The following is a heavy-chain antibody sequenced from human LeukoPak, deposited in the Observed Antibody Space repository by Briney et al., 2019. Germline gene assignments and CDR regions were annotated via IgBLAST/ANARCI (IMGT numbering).Heavy chain of an antibody. J-gene: IGHJ4*02. D-gene: IGHD3-22*01. V-gene: IGHV4-59*08. Sequence: PSETLSLTCTVSGDSISSYYWSWIRKPPGKGLEWIGYIRYSGSANYNPSLRSRVTISIDTSKNQFSLKLRSVTAADTAVYHCARLVYDSRGYYFDYWGQGTLVTVSS. CDR2: IRYSGSA. CDR1: GDSISSYY. CDR3: ARLVYDSRGYYFDY.